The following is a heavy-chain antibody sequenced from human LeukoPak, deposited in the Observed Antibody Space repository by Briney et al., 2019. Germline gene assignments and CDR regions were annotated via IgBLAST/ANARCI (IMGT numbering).Heavy chain of an antibody. V-gene: IGHV3-23*01. Sequence: GGSLRLSCAASGFIVSSNYMSWVRQAPGKGLEWVSAISGSGGSTYYGDSVKGRFTISRDNSKNTLYLQMNSLRAEDTAVYYCAKRTGYTSGWYYFDSWGQGTLVTVSS. CDR3: AKRTGYTSGWYYFDS. D-gene: IGHD6-19*01. CDR2: ISGSGGST. CDR1: GFIVSSNY. J-gene: IGHJ4*02.